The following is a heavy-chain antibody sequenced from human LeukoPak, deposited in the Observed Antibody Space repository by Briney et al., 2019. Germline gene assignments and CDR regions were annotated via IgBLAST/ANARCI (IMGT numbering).Heavy chain of an antibody. Sequence: SVKVSCKASGGTFSSYAISWVRQAPGQGLEWMGGIIPIFGTANYAQKFQGRVTITADESTSTAYMELSGLRSEDTAVYYCARTRDYDFWSGYYPPYYYGMDVWGQGTTVTVSS. CDR3: ARTRDYDFWSGYYPPYYYGMDV. CDR2: IIPIFGTA. V-gene: IGHV1-69*13. D-gene: IGHD3-3*01. CDR1: GGTFSSYA. J-gene: IGHJ6*02.